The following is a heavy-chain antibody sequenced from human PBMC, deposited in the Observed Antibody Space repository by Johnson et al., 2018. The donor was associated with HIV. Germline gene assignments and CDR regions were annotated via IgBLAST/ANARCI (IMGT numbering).Heavy chain of an antibody. CDR3: AKGYSGYDYYAFDI. CDR2: IWKDGQTK. CDR1: GFSVRNYG. Sequence: QVQLVESGGGVVLPGRSLGLSCAASGFSVRNYGMHWVRQAPGKGLEWLAVIWKDGQTKYFADSVKGRFTISRDTYKNTLYLQMNSLRAEDTAVYYCAKGYSGYDYYAFDIWGQGTMVTVSS. J-gene: IGHJ3*02. D-gene: IGHD5-12*01. V-gene: IGHV3-33*06.